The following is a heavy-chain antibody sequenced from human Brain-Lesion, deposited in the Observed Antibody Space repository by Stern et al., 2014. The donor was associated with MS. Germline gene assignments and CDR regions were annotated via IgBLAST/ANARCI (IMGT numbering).Heavy chain of an antibody. V-gene: IGHV3-30*18. CDR3: VKRGITEVRGVRLGDY. CDR2: ISDDGSDT. J-gene: IGHJ4*02. Sequence: LQLVESGGGVVPPGRSLRLPCTVSGFTFSSYGLHWVRQAPGKGLEWVSVISDDGSDTYYAESGKGRFTISRDNSKNTLYLEMRSLRPEDTAVYYCVKRGITEVRGVRLGDYWGPGTLVIVSS. D-gene: IGHD3-10*01. CDR1: GFTFSSYG.